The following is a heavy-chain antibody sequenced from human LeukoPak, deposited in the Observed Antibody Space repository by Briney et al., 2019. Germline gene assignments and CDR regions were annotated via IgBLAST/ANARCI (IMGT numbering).Heavy chain of an antibody. CDR1: GFTFSNYR. CDR3: ARGRDGYNLVDAFDI. D-gene: IGHD5-24*01. J-gene: IGHJ3*02. Sequence: GGSLRLSCAASGFTFSNYRMNWVRQAPGKGLEWVSSINSSSIYIYYADSLKGRFTISRDNAKNSLYLQMNSLRAEDTAVYYCARGRDGYNLVDAFDIWGQGIMVTVSS. V-gene: IGHV3-21*01. CDR2: INSSSIYI.